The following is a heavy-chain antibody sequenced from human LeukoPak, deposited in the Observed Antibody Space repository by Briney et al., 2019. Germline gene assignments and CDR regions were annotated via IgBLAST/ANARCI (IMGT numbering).Heavy chain of an antibody. CDR2: IYTSGST. CDR1: GGSISSYY. D-gene: IGHD3-10*01. Sequence: PSETLSLTCTVSGGSISSYYWSWIRQPAGKGLEWIGRIYTSGSTNYNPSLKSRATISVDTSKNQFSLKLSSVTAADTAVYYCASLPATMVRGVPFDYWGQGTLVTVSS. J-gene: IGHJ4*02. CDR3: ASLPATMVRGVPFDY. V-gene: IGHV4-4*07.